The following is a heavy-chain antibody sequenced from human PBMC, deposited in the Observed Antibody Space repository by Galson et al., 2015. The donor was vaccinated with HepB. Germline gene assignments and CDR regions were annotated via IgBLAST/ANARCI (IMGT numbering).Heavy chain of an antibody. Sequence: SLRLSCAASGLAFSSYGMHWVRQAPGKGLEWVAVISYDGSNKYYADSVKGRFTISRDNSKNTLYLQMNSLRAEDTAVYYCAKDSYYYGSGRRGMDVWGQGTTVTVSS. J-gene: IGHJ6*02. CDR2: ISYDGSNK. CDR3: AKDSYYYGSGRRGMDV. CDR1: GLAFSSYG. D-gene: IGHD3-10*01. V-gene: IGHV3-30*18.